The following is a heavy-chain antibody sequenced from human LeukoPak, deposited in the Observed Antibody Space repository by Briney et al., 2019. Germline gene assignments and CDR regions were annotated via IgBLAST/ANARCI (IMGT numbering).Heavy chain of an antibody. CDR1: GFTFSDYY. J-gene: IGHJ4*02. Sequence: GGSLRLSCAASGFTFSDYYMSWIRQAPGKGLEWVSYISSSGSTIYYADSVKGRFTISRDNAKNSLYLQMNSLRAEDTAVYYCAREAPTYYYDSSGQPDYWGQGTLVTVSS. D-gene: IGHD3-22*01. V-gene: IGHV3-11*04. CDR2: ISSSGSTI. CDR3: AREAPTYYYDSSGQPDY.